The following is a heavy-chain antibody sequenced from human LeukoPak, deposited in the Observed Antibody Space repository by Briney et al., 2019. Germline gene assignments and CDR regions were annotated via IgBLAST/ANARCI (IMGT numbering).Heavy chain of an antibody. J-gene: IGHJ4*02. Sequence: GGSLRLSCAASGFSFSNHAMHWVRQAPGKGLEWVAVISYDDGSDKYYADSVKGRFAISRDNSENTLSLQMDSLRPEDTAVYYCARGGEAAQAAKVSTIDYWGQGTLVTVSS. D-gene: IGHD6-25*01. CDR1: GFSFSNHA. V-gene: IGHV3-30*09. CDR2: ISYDDGSDK. CDR3: ARGGEAAQAAKVSTIDY.